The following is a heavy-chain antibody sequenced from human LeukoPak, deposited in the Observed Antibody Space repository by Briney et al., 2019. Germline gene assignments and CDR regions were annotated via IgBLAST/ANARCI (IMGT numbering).Heavy chain of an antibody. V-gene: IGHV3-7*01. CDR1: GFTFSSYW. CDR3: ARRIAVAGYWYFDL. D-gene: IGHD6-19*01. J-gene: IGHJ2*01. CDR2: IKQDGSEK. Sequence: GGSLRLSCAASGFTFSSYWMSWVRQAPGKELEWVANIKQDGSEKYYVDSVKGRFTISRDNAKNSLYLQMNSLRAEDTAVYYCARRIAVAGYWYFDLWGRGTLVTVSS.